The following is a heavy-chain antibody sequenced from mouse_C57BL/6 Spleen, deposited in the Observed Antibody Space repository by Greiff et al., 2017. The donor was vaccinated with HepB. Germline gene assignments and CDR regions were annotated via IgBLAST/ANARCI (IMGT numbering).Heavy chain of an antibody. J-gene: IGHJ2*01. D-gene: IGHD2-3*01. Sequence: DVKLVESGPGMVKPSQSLSLTCTVTGYSITSGYDWHWIRHFPGNKLEWMGYISYSGSTNYNPSLKSRISITHDTSKNHFFLKLKSVTTEDTATYYCARDRMGYFDYWGQGTTRTVSS. CDR2: ISYSGST. CDR3: ARDRMGYFDY. CDR1: GYSITSGYD. V-gene: IGHV3-1*01.